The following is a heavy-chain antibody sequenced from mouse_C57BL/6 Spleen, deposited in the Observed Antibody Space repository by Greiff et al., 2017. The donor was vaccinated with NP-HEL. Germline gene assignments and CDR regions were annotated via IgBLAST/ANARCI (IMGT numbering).Heavy chain of an antibody. Sequence: EVKLQESGGDLVKPGGSLKLSCAASGFTFSSYGMSWVRQTPDKRLEWVATISSGGSYTYYPDSVQGRFTISRDNAKNTLYLQMSSLKSEDTAMYYCARLTTVVLYYFDYWGQGTTLTVSS. CDR2: ISSGGSYT. CDR1: GFTFSSYG. D-gene: IGHD1-1*01. CDR3: ARLTTVVLYYFDY. J-gene: IGHJ2*01. V-gene: IGHV5-6*01.